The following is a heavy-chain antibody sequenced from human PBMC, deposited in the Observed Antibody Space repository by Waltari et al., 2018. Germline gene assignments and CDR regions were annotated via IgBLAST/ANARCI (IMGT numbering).Heavy chain of an antibody. J-gene: IGHJ4*02. D-gene: IGHD2-2*01. CDR1: GFTFSRYW. Sequence: EVQLVESGGGLVQPGGSLRLSCGASGFTFSRYWMSWVRQTPGKGLGWVANINYDGSQKYYVDSVKGRFTISRDNAKKSLYLQMNSLRVEDTAVYYCAKSRGFEYWGQGTLITVSS. CDR2: INYDGSQK. V-gene: IGHV3-7*01. CDR3: AKSRGFEY.